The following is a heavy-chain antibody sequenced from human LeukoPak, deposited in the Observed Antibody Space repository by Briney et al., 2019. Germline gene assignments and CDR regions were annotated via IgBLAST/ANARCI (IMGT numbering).Heavy chain of an antibody. D-gene: IGHD3-10*01. V-gene: IGHV4-34*01. Sequence: SETLSLTCAVYGGSFSGYSWSWIRQPPGKGLEWIGEINHSGSTNYNPSLKSRVTISVDTSKNQFSLKLSSVTAADTAVYYCARYGMVRGVIYYYYYMDVWGKGTTVTISS. J-gene: IGHJ6*03. CDR2: INHSGST. CDR1: GGSFSGYS. CDR3: ARYGMVRGVIYYYYYMDV.